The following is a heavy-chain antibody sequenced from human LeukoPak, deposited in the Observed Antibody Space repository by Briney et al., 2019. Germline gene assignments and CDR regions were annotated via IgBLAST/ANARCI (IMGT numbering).Heavy chain of an antibody. CDR3: AMVERYCSGGSCT. D-gene: IGHD2-15*01. J-gene: IGHJ4*02. CDR2: IIPILGIA. Sequence: ASVKVSCKASGGTFSSYAISWVRQAPGQGLEWMGRIIPILGIANYAQKFQGRVTITADKSTSTAYMELSSLRSEDTAVYYRAMVERYCSGGSCTWGQGTLVTVSS. V-gene: IGHV1-69*04. CDR1: GGTFSSYA.